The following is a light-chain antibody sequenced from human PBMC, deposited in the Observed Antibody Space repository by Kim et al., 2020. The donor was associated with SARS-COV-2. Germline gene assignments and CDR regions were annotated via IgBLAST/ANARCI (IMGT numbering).Light chain of an antibody. V-gene: IGLV1-44*01. Sequence: ELTQPPSASGTPGQRVTISCSGSSSNIGTNTVNWYRQLPGTAPKLLIYSNNQRPSGVPDRFSGSKSGTSVSLAISGLQSEDEADYYCAAWDDSLSGPVFGGGTKLTVL. CDR3: AAWDDSLSGPV. J-gene: IGLJ3*02. CDR1: SSNIGTNT. CDR2: SNN.